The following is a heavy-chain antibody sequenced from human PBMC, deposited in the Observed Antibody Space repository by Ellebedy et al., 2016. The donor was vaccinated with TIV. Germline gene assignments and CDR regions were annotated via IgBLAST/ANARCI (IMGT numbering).Heavy chain of an antibody. J-gene: IGHJ4*02. CDR1: GFTFSNYA. Sequence: GESLKISCAASGFTFSNYAMSWVRQAPGKGLEYVSAISSNGGSTYYADSVKGRFTISRDNSKNTLYLQMSSLRAEDTAVYYCPILDFWSGPTRGYWGQGTLVTVSS. D-gene: IGHD3-3*01. CDR3: PILDFWSGPTRGY. V-gene: IGHV3-64D*09. CDR2: ISSNGGST.